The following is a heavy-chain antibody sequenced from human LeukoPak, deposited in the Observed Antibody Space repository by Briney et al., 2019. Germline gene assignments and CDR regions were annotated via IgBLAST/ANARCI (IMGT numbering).Heavy chain of an antibody. V-gene: IGHV4-59*01. D-gene: IGHD3-9*01. CDR3: ARDHRPYYDILTGYQYYYGMDV. J-gene: IGHJ6*04. CDR1: GGSISSYY. Sequence: SETLSLTCTVSGGSISSYYWSWIRQPPGKGLEWIGYIYYSGSTNYNPSLKSRVPISVDTSKNQFSLKLSSVTAADTAVYYCARDHRPYYDILTGYQYYYGMDVWGKGTTVTVSS. CDR2: IYYSGST.